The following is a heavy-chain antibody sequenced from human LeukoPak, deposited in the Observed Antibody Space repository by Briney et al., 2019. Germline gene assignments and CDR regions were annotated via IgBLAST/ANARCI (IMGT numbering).Heavy chain of an antibody. V-gene: IGHV3-30*04. D-gene: IGHD2-21*02. CDR3: ASSYCGGDCYSSRGGGAFDI. J-gene: IGHJ3*02. CDR2: ISYDGSNK. CDR1: GFTFSSYL. Sequence: GGSLRLSCAASGFTFSSYLMHWVRQAPGKGLEWVAVISYDGSNKHYADSVKGRFTISRDNSKNTLYLQMNSPRAEDTAVYYCASSYCGGDCYSSRGGGAFDIWGQGTMVTASS.